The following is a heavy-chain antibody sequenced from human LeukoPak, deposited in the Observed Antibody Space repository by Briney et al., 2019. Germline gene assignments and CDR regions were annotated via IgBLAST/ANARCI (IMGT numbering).Heavy chain of an antibody. Sequence: ASVKVSCRASGYTFTDYYKHWLRQPPGQGLEGMGGIAPDSGGTKNGQKFQGRVTMTRDTSISTAYMELSRPKSDDTAIYYCAREYYGSSGIKYAFDIWGQGTMVTVSS. CDR1: GYTFTDYY. CDR3: AREYYGSSGIKYAFDI. D-gene: IGHD3-22*01. V-gene: IGHV1-2*02. CDR2: IAPDSGGT. J-gene: IGHJ3*02.